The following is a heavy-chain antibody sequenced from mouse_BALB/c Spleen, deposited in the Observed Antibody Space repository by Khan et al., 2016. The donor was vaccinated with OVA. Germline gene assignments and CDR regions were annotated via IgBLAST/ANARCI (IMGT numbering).Heavy chain of an antibody. CDR2: INPTPGYT. CDR3: ARDRIDD. CDR1: GYTFTSYW. J-gene: IGHJ2*01. V-gene: IGHV1-7*01. Sequence: VKLLESGAELAKPGASVKMSCKASGYTFTSYWMHWIKQRPGQGLAWIGYINPTPGYTDYNQKFKDKATLTADKSSSTAYMQLSSRKSDDSAVYYCARDRIDDGGQGTALTVS.